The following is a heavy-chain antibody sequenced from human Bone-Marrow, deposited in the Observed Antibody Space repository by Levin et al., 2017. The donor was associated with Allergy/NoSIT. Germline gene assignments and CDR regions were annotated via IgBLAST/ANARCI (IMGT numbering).Heavy chain of an antibody. D-gene: IGHD6-19*01. J-gene: IGHJ4*02. CDR1: GFTFNLYW. Sequence: GESLKISCAASGFTFNLYWMNWIRQAPGKGLEWVANIEKDGNEKHYVDSVEGRFTISRDNAKNVLYLEMNSLRVEDTALYYCGTDVGIAVADRNYWGQGVLVTVSS. CDR3: GTDVGIAVADRNY. CDR2: IEKDGNEK. V-gene: IGHV3-7*01.